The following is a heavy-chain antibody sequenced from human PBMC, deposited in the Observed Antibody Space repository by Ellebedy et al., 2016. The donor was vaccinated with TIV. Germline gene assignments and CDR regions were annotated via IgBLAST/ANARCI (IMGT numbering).Heavy chain of an antibody. CDR3: ARTYDPPWYYFDY. CDR2: IYYSGST. CDR1: GGSISSYY. D-gene: IGHD3-22*01. J-gene: IGHJ4*02. V-gene: IGHV4-59*08. Sequence: MPSETLSLTCTVSGGSISSYYWSWIRQPPGKGLEWIGYIYYSGSTNYNPSLKSRVTISVDTSKNQFSLKLSSVTAADPAVYYCARTYDPPWYYFDYWGQGTLVTVSS.